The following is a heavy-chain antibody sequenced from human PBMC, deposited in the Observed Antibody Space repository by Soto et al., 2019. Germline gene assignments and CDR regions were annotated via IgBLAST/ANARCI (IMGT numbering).Heavy chain of an antibody. Sequence: EVQVVESGGGSVQPWGSLRLSCTVSGFPFSGYLMDWVRQAPGKGLEWVANINHDGSEMYYGDSVKGRFTISRDNAKNSLYLQMNSLRVEDTAVYYCARGLVDMWGQGTMVTVSS. V-gene: IGHV3-7*05. CDR3: ARGLVDM. J-gene: IGHJ3*02. CDR1: GFPFSGYL. CDR2: INHDGSEM. D-gene: IGHD3-10*01.